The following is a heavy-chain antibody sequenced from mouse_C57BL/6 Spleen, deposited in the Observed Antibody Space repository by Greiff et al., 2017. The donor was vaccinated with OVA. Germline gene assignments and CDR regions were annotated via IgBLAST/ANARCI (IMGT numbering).Heavy chain of an antibody. CDR3: ARGGGSSPFAY. V-gene: IGHV1-52*01. Sequence: QVQLKQPGAELVRPGSSVKLSCKASGYTFTSYWMHWVKQRPIQGLEWIGNIDPSDSETHYNQKFKDKATLTVDKSSSTAYMQLSSLTSEDSAVYYCARGGGSSPFAYWGQGTLVTVSA. CDR2: IDPSDSET. D-gene: IGHD1-1*01. CDR1: GYTFTSYW. J-gene: IGHJ3*01.